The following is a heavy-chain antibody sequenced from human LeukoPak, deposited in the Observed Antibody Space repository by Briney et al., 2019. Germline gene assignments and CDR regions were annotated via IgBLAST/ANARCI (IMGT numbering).Heavy chain of an antibody. J-gene: IGHJ4*02. V-gene: IGHV3-48*03. Sequence: GGSLRLSCAASGFTFSSYEMNWVRLAPGKGLEWISYISRTGNSIYYADSVKGRFTISRDSAKNSLYLQMNSLRAEDTAVYYCARGPYSSNWYVDYWGQGTLVTVAS. D-gene: IGHD6-13*01. CDR2: ISRTGNSI. CDR1: GFTFSSYE. CDR3: ARGPYSSNWYVDY.